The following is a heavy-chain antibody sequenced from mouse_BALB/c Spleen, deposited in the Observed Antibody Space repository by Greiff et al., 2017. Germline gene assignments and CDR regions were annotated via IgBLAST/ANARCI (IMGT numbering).Heavy chain of an antibody. D-gene: IGHD4-1*01. V-gene: IGHV1-18*01. J-gene: IGHJ2*01. Sequence: VQLKESGPELVKPGASVKIPCKASGYTFTDYNMDWVTQSYGKSLAWIGDINPNNGGTIYNQKFKGKATLTVDKSSSTAYMELRSLTSEDTAVYYCARRVRLGRGVFDDWGQGTTLTVAS. CDR1: GYTFTDYN. CDR2: INPNNGGT. CDR3: ARRVRLGRGVFDD.